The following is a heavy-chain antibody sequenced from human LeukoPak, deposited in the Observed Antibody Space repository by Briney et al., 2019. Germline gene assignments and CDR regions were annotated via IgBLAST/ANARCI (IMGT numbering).Heavy chain of an antibody. Sequence: GRSLRLSCAASGFTFDDYAMHWVRQAPGKGLEWGSGISWNSGSIGYADSVKGRFTISRDNAKNSLYLQMNSLRDEDTAVYYCARVVFPYYDSGSPRPYYFDYWGQGTLVTVSS. J-gene: IGHJ4*02. CDR1: GFTFDDYA. D-gene: IGHD3-10*01. CDR2: ISWNSGSI. V-gene: IGHV3-9*01. CDR3: ARVVFPYYDSGSPRPYYFDY.